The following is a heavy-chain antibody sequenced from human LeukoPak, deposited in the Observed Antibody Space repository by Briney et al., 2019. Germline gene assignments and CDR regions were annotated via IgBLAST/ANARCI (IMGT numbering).Heavy chain of an antibody. D-gene: IGHD6-13*01. J-gene: IGHJ4*02. CDR1: GFTFSNAW. CDR2: ISSSGNTT. CDR3: ARDGGSSWYFDY. V-gene: IGHV3-11*04. Sequence: GGSLRLSCAASGFTFSNAWMSWVRQAPGKGLECVSYISSSGNTTYYSDSVRGRFTISRDNAKNSLHLQTNSLRAEDTAVYYCARDGGSSWYFDYWGQGTLATVSS.